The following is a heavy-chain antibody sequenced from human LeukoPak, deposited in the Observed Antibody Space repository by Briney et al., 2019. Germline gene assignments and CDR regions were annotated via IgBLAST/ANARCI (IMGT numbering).Heavy chain of an antibody. D-gene: IGHD3-22*01. CDR3: ARDDSSGYYYGPRYYFDY. Sequence: TGGSLRLSCAASGFTFSSYSMNWVRQATGKGLEWVSSISSSSSYIYYADSVKGRFTISRDNAKNSLYLQMNSLRAEDTAVYYCARDDSSGYYYGPRYYFDYWGQGTLVTVSS. J-gene: IGHJ4*02. CDR1: GFTFSSYS. CDR2: ISSSSSYI. V-gene: IGHV3-21*01.